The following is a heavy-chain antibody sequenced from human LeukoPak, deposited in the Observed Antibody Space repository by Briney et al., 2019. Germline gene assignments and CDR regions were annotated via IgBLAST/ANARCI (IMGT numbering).Heavy chain of an antibody. CDR1: GGTFSSYA. Sequence: ASVKVSCKASGGTFSSYAISWERQAPGQGLEWMGRIIPILGIANYAQKFQGRVTITADKSTSTAYMELSSLRSEDTAVYYCARAFVPPSGSDAFDIWGQGTMVTVSS. CDR3: ARAFVPPSGSDAFDI. V-gene: IGHV1-69*04. CDR2: IIPILGIA. D-gene: IGHD2-21*01. J-gene: IGHJ3*02.